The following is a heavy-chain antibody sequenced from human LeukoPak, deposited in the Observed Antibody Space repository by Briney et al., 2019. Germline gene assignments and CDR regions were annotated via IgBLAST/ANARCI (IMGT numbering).Heavy chain of an antibody. D-gene: IGHD6-19*01. V-gene: IGHV3-11*01. CDR1: GFTFSDYH. CDR2: ISPGANTI. CDR3: AAGRDIAVAGPGGYFDY. Sequence: SPGASLRLSCAASGFTFSDYHMNWIRQAPGKGLEWVSYISPGANTIYFADSVNGRFTLSRDSARNSLSLQMNSLTAEDTAVYYCAAGRDIAVAGPGGYFDYWGRGTLVTVSS. J-gene: IGHJ4*02.